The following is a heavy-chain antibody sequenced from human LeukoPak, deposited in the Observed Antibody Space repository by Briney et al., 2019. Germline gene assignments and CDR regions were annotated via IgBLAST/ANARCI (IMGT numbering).Heavy chain of an antibody. J-gene: IGHJ5*02. V-gene: IGHV3-21*04. CDR1: GFTFSSYS. CDR3: AKDYGGRGDGYNS. Sequence: GGSLRLSCAASGFTFSSYSMNWVRQAPGKGLEWVSSISSSSSYIYYADSVKGRFTISRDNAKNSLYLQMNSLRTEDTALYYCAKDYGGRGDGYNSWGQGTLVTVSS. D-gene: IGHD5-24*01. CDR2: ISSSSSYI.